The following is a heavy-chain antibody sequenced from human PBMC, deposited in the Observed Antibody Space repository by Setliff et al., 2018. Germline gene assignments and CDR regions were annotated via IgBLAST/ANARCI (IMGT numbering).Heavy chain of an antibody. J-gene: IGHJ3*02. CDR3: ARESGYDSLAAFDI. V-gene: IGHV1-69*10. CDR1: GGTFSSYA. Sequence: SVKVSCKASGGTFSSYAISWVQQAPGQGLEWMGGIIPILGIANYAQKFQGRVTITADKSTSTAYMELSSLRSEDTAVYYCARESGYDSLAAFDIWGQGTMVTVSS. D-gene: IGHD5-12*01. CDR2: IIPILGIA.